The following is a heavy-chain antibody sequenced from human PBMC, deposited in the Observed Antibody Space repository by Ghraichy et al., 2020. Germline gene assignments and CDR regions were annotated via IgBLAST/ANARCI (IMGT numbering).Heavy chain of an antibody. CDR1: GGPITTSSYY. J-gene: IGHJ6*02. D-gene: IGHD2-8*01. V-gene: IGHV4-39*01. Sequence: SETLSLTCTVSGGPITTSSYYWGWIHQPPGKELEWIGSIYYSGTTYYNPSLRSRVTLSVDMSKNQFSLKLSSVTAADTAVYYCAALLIGGFYGMDVWGQGTTVTVSS. CDR3: AALLIGGFYGMDV. CDR2: IYYSGTT.